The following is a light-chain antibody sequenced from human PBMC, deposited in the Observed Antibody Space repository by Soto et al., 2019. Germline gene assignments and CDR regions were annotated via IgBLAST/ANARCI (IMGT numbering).Light chain of an antibody. CDR3: SSFTSSSTRV. CDR1: SSDVGGHNY. J-gene: IGLJ1*01. Sequence: QSALTQPASVSGSPGQSIAISCTGTSSDVGGHNYVSWYQQHPGKAPKLMIYEVSNRPSGVSNRFSGSKSGNTASLTISGLQAEDEADYYFSSFTSSSTRVFATGTKVTVL. V-gene: IGLV2-14*01. CDR2: EVS.